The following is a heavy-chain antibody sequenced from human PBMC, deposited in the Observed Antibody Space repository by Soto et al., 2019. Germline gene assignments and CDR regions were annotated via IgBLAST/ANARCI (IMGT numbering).Heavy chain of an antibody. Sequence: LSLTCTVSGGSISRSSYYWGWIRQPPGKGLEWIGSIYYSGSTYYNPSLKSRVTISVDTSKNQFSLKLSSVTAADTAVYYCARSKVYGDYSYWGQGTLVTVSS. CDR1: GGSISRSSYY. CDR2: IYYSGST. V-gene: IGHV4-39*01. J-gene: IGHJ4*02. CDR3: ARSKVYGDYSY. D-gene: IGHD4-17*01.